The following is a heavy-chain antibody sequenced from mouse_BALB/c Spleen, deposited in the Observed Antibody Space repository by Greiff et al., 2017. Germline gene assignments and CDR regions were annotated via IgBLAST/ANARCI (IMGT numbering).Heavy chain of an antibody. CDR3: ARPGNSAWFAY. D-gene: IGHD2-1*01. V-gene: IGHV5-12-2*01. CDR2: ISNGGGST. CDR1: GFTFSSYT. Sequence: DVMLVESGGGLVQPGGSLKLSCAASGFTFSSYTMSWVRQTPEKRLEWVAYISNGGGSTYYPDTVKGRFTISRDNAKNTLYLQMSSLKSEDTAMYYCARPGNSAWFAYWGQGTLVTVSA. J-gene: IGHJ3*01.